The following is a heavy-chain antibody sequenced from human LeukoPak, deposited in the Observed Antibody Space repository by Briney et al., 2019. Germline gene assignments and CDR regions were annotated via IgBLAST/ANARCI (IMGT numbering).Heavy chain of an antibody. CDR1: GFPLSSYA. CDR2: ISGSGGST. D-gene: IGHD2-8*01. CDR3: AKDPDCTSGICYTFFDY. V-gene: IGHV3-23*01. Sequence: GGSLRLSCAASGFPLSSYAMSWVRQAPGEGLEWVSAISGSGGSTYYADSAKGRFTISRDNSKNTLYLQMHNLRAEDTAVYYCAKDPDCTSGICYTFFDYWGQGTLVTVSS. J-gene: IGHJ4*02.